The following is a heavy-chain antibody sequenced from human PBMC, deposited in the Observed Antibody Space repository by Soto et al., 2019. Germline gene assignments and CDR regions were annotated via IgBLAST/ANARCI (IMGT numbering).Heavy chain of an antibody. D-gene: IGHD3-22*01. CDR3: ATADSSGYYTWFDP. V-gene: IGHV1-24*01. CDR1: GYTLTELS. CDR2: FDPEDGEA. Sequence: GASVKVSCKVSGYTLTELSMHWVRQAPGKGLEWMGGFDPEDGEAIYAQKFQGRVTMTEDTSTDTAYMELSSLRSEDTAVYYCATADSSGYYTWFDPWGQGTLVTVSS. J-gene: IGHJ5*02.